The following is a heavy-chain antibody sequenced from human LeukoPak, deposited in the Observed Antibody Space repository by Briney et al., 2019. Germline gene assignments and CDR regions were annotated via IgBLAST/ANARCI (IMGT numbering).Heavy chain of an antibody. V-gene: IGHV3-53*01. CDR3: ARYNQVNDYFDY. Sequence: PGRSLRLSCAASGFTVSSIYMSWVRQAPGKGLEWVSLIHSDGYTYYADSAKGRFTISRDNSKNTLYLQMNSLRAEDTAVYYCARYNQVNDYFDYWGQGTLVTVSS. CDR1: GFTVSSIY. D-gene: IGHD1-14*01. J-gene: IGHJ4*02. CDR2: IHSDGYT.